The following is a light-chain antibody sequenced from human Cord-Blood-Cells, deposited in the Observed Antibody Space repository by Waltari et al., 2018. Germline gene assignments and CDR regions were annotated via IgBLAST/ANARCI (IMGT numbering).Light chain of an antibody. J-gene: IGKJ1*01. CDR2: DAS. CDR3: QQRSNWPTWT. CDR1: QSVSSY. V-gene: IGKV3-11*01. Sequence: EIVLTQSPATLSLSPGERATLSCRASQSVSSYLAWYQQKPGQAPRLLIYDASNSATGIPARFSGSGSETDFTLTISSLEPEDFAVYYCQQRSNWPTWTFGQGTKVEIK.